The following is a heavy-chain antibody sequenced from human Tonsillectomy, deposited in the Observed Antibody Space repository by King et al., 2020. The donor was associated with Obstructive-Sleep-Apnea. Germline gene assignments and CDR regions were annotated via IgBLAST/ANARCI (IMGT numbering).Heavy chain of an antibody. Sequence: VQLQESGPGLVKPSETLSLSCTVSGDSISSYYWSWIRQPPGKGLEWIGYIHYSGRSNYSPSFKSRVTISVDTSKNQFSLKLSSVTAADTAVYYCARLRGLYQVATYYYHAMDVWGQGTAVTVSS. CDR1: GDSISSYY. V-gene: IGHV4-59*01. J-gene: IGHJ6*02. CDR2: IHYSGRS. D-gene: IGHD2-2*01. CDR3: ARLRGLYQVATYYYHAMDV.